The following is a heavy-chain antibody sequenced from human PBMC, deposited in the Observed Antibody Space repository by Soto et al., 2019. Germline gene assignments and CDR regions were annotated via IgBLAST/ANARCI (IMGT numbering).Heavy chain of an antibody. J-gene: IGHJ4*02. V-gene: IGHV4-4*07. CDR1: GGSFSSYY. CDR3: ARELAEAARSLDF. D-gene: IGHD6-6*01. Sequence: SETLSLTCTVSGGSFSSYYWSWIRQPAGKGLEWIARIYTSGITNYNPSLKSRVTMSVDTSSKQFSLNMTSVTAAETAVYFCARELAEAARSLDFWGLGTLVTVSS. CDR2: IYTSGIT.